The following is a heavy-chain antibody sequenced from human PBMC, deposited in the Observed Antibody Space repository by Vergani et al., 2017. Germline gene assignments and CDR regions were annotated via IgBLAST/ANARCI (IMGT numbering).Heavy chain of an antibody. D-gene: IGHD1-7*01. Sequence: QITLKESGPTLVKPTQTLTLTCTFSGFSLNTRGVSVAWIRQPPGKALDWLALIYWNDDQHYSPSLNNRVTITKDTSKNQVVLTMTNMDYVDTGTYYCVYRKSGCGTTGCLYPFYYGCYMDVWGKGTTVTVSS. J-gene: IGHJ6*03. CDR3: VYRKSGCGTTGCLYPFYYGCYMDV. CDR2: IYWNDDQ. V-gene: IGHV2-5*04. CDR1: GFSLNTRGVS.